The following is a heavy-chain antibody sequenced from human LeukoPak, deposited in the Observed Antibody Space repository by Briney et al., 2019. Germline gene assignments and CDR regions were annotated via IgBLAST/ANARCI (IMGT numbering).Heavy chain of an antibody. J-gene: IGHJ6*02. D-gene: IGHD2-2*01. V-gene: IGHV4-59*01. CDR3: ASGSSTFLDYYGMDV. CDR1: GVSISSYY. Sequence: SETLSLTCTVSGVSISSYYWSRIRQPPGKGLEWIGYIYYSGSTNYNPSLKSRVTISVDTSKNQFSLKLSSVTAADTAVYYCASGSSTFLDYYGMDVWGQGTTVTVSS. CDR2: IYYSGST.